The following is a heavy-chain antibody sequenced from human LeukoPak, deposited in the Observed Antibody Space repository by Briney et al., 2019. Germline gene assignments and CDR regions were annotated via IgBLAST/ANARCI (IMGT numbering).Heavy chain of an antibody. CDR1: GFSFSSYG. D-gene: IGHD3-22*01. V-gene: IGHV3-33*06. CDR2: IWSDGSNE. CDR3: ANDDSSGYYYSTHYGMDV. Sequence: SGGSLRLSCAASGFSFSSYGMNWVRQAPGKGLEWVAVIWSDGSNEYYADSVKGRFTISRDNSKNTLYLQMNSLRGEDTAVYYCANDDSSGYYYSTHYGMDVWGQGTTVTVSS. J-gene: IGHJ6*02.